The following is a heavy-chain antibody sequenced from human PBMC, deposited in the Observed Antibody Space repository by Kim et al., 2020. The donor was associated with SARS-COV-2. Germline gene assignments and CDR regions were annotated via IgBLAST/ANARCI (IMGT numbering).Heavy chain of an antibody. V-gene: IGHV3-74*01. CDR1: GLTFGSLM. CDR3: ASTPAAGVRY. J-gene: IGHJ4*02. Sequence: GGSLRLSCEVSGLTFGSLMMHWVRQAPGKGLVWVSRINTDGASTTYADSVKGRFTISRDNAKKTLYLQMNSLRAEDTAVYYCASTPAAGVRYWGQGTLVTVTS. CDR2: INTDGAST. D-gene: IGHD6-13*01.